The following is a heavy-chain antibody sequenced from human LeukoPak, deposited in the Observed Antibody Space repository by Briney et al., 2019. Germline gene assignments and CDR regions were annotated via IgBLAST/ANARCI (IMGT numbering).Heavy chain of an antibody. V-gene: IGHV4-39*07. CDR2: IYYSGST. CDR1: GGSISSSSYY. D-gene: IGHD6-6*01. J-gene: IGHJ4*02. Sequence: PSETLSLTCTVSGGSISSSSYYWGWIRQPPGKGLEWIGSIYYSGSTYYNPSLKSRVTISVDTSKNQFSLKLSSVTAADTAVYYCASVGPSIAACPDHWGQGTLVPVSS. CDR3: ASVGPSIAACPDH.